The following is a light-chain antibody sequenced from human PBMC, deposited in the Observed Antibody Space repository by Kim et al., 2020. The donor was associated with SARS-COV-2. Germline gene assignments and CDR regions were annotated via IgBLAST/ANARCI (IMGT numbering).Light chain of an antibody. CDR2: RDD. CDR1: GRNY. CDR3: QAWDNSIVV. J-gene: IGLJ3*02. V-gene: IGLV3-1*01. Sequence: GRNYASWYQQRPGQSPLLVIYRDDKRPSGIPERFSGSTSGNTATLTISGTQPMDEADYYCQAWDNSIVVFGGGTQLTVL.